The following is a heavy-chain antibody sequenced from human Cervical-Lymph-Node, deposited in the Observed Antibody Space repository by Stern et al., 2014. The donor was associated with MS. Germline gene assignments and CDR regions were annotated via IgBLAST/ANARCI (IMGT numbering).Heavy chain of an antibody. CDR1: GYSFTNYW. D-gene: IGHD6-25*01. J-gene: IGHJ4*02. Sequence: EVQLVESGAEVKKPGESLKISCKASGYSFTNYWIGWVRQRPGKGLEWMGIVYPGDSDPRPSPSLQGQVTISADKSISTAYLQWSSLKASDTAMYYCARSITASGTGGAFEFWGQGTLVTVSS. V-gene: IGHV5-51*03. CDR2: VYPGDSDP. CDR3: ARSITASGTGGAFEF.